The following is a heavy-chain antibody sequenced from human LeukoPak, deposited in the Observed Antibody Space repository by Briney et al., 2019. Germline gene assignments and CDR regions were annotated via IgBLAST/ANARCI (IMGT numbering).Heavy chain of an antibody. J-gene: IGHJ5*02. V-gene: IGHV1-24*01. Sequence: GASVKVSCKVSGRTLSQFSLQWVRQVPGKGLEWMGGSDPKDKTFCAQNFQGRVTLTEVTSTDTAYMELSSLIFEDTAVYYCAIRRLAVASAPFDHWGQGTLVTVSS. CDR3: AIRRLAVASAPFDH. CDR1: GRTLSQFS. D-gene: IGHD6-19*01. CDR2: SDPKDKT.